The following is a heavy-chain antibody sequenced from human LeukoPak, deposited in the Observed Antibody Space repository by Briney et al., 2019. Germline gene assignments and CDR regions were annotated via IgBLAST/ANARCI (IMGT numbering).Heavy chain of an antibody. CDR1: GYTFTTFH. CDR3: ARDAIGSYLFDY. J-gene: IGHJ4*02. CDR2: INPYSESS. V-gene: IGHV1-46*01. D-gene: IGHD3-10*01. Sequence: ASVKVSRKASGYTFTTFHIHWVRQAPGQGLEWMGVINPYSESSTYSQKFQGRVTLTRDMSTTTSYMELSSLRSEDTAVYYCARDAIGSYLFDYWGQGTLVTVSS.